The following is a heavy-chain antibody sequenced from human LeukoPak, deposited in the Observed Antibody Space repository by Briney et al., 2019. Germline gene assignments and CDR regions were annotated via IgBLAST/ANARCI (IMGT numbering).Heavy chain of an antibody. CDR3: ARVAYDDSGSSHYFEY. Sequence: SETLSLTCAVSDVSIHNGGYSWSWIRQPPGKGLEWIGHIYYSGSADYNSSLMSRVTISVDRSTSQFFLKVTSVTAADTAMYYCARVAYDDSGSSHYFEYWGQGILVTVSS. V-gene: IGHV4-30-2*01. CDR2: IYYSGSA. D-gene: IGHD3-22*01. CDR1: DVSIHNGGYS. J-gene: IGHJ4*02.